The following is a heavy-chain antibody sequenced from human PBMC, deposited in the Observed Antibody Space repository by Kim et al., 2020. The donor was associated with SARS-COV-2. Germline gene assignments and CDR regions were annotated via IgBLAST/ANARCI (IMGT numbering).Heavy chain of an antibody. V-gene: IGHV4-59*01. CDR1: GGSISSYY. CDR2: IYYSGST. CDR3: ARDRIAVAGTGYYYYGMDV. D-gene: IGHD6-19*01. J-gene: IGHJ6*02. Sequence: SETLSLTCTVSGGSISSYYWSWIRQPPGKGLEWIGYIYYSGSTNYNPSLKSRVTISVDTSKNQFSLKLSSVTAADTAVYYCARDRIAVAGTGYYYYGMDVGGQGTTVTVSS.